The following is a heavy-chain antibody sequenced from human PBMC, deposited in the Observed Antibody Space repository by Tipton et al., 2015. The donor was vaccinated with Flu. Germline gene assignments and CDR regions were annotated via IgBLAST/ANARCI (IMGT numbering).Heavy chain of an antibody. CDR3: ARDWHYYDSSNYSPDGYFDY. Sequence: SLRLSCSASGFNLSSYEMNWVRQAPGKGLEWVSKIDIHSRSIDYADSVRGRFTISRDSAKRSVYLQMNSLRVEDTAVYYCARDWHYYDSSNYSPDGYFDYWGQGTLVTVSS. V-gene: IGHV3-48*03. CDR2: IDIHSRSI. J-gene: IGHJ4*02. CDR1: GFNLSSYE. D-gene: IGHD3-22*01.